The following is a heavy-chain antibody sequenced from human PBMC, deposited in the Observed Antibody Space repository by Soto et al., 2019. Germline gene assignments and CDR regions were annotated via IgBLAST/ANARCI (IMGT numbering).Heavy chain of an antibody. D-gene: IGHD2-15*01. J-gene: IGHJ3*02. V-gene: IGHV3-48*03. Sequence: GGSLRLSCAASGFTFSSYEMNWVRQAPGKGLEWVSYISSSGSTIYYADSVKGRFTISRDNAKNSLYLQMNSLRAEDTAVYYCARDRGYCSGGSCYRAFDIWGQGTMVTVSS. CDR3: ARDRGYCSGGSCYRAFDI. CDR2: ISSSGSTI. CDR1: GFTFSSYE.